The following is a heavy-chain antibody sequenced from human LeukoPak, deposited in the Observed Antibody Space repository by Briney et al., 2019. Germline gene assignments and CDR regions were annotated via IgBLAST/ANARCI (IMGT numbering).Heavy chain of an antibody. V-gene: IGHV4-39*01. CDR2: IYHSGST. Sequence: PSETLSLTCTVSGGSISSSSYYWGWIRQPPSKGLEWIGSIYHSGSTYYNPSLKSRATIFVDTSKNQFSLKLSSVTAADTAVYYCARVRFGNGGAYDYVWGSYRYTGIFDYWGQGTLVTVSS. CDR3: ARVRFGNGGAYDYVWGSYRYTGIFDY. D-gene: IGHD3-16*02. J-gene: IGHJ4*02. CDR1: GGSISSSSYY.